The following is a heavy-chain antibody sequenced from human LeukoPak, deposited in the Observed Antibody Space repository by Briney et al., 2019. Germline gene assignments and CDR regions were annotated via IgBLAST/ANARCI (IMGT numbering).Heavy chain of an antibody. CDR1: GFAVSDYT. D-gene: IGHD3-10*02. V-gene: IGHV3-21*01. J-gene: IGHJ6*04. Sequence: GGSLRLSCAASGFAVSDYTMNWVRQAPGKGLEWISSISRSQTYIYDADSVKGRFAISKDDAENSLYLQMNSLRAEDTAVYYCAELGIAMIGGVWGKGTTVTTSS. CDR2: ISRSQTYI. CDR3: AELGIAMIGGV.